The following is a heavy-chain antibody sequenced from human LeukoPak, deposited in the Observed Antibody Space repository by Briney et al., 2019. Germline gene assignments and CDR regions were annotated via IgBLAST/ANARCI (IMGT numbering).Heavy chain of an antibody. CDR3: ARCMPYYDFWSGYYMDV. CDR1: GGSISSFY. V-gene: IGHV4-59*01. J-gene: IGHJ6*03. D-gene: IGHD3-3*01. CDR2: IYYSGST. Sequence: SETLSLTCTVSGGSISSFYWSWIRLPPGKGLEWIGYIYYSGSTNYNPSLKSRVTISVDTSKNQFSLKLSSVTAADTAVYYCARCMPYYDFWSGYYMDVWGKGTTVTVSS.